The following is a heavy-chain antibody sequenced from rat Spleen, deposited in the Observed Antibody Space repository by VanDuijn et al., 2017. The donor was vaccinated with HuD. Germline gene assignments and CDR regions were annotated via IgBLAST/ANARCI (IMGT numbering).Heavy chain of an antibody. CDR2: MRYNGDT. J-gene: IGHJ2*01. CDR3: TRAWEGYFDY. Sequence: QVQLKESGPGLVQPSQTLSLTCTVSGFSLSNYGVFWVRQPPGKGLEWMGRMRYNGDTSYNSALKSRLSISRDTSKNQVFLKMNSLQTDDTGTYYCTRAWEGYFDYWGQGVMVTVSS. CDR1: GFSLSNYG. D-gene: IGHD1-11*01. V-gene: IGHV2-63*01.